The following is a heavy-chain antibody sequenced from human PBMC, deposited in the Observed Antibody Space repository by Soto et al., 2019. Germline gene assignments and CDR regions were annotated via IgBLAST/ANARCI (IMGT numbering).Heavy chain of an antibody. Sequence: PGGSLRLSCASSGFTSSSYAMTWVRQAPGKGLEWVSAISGSSESTYYADSVKGRFTISRDNSKNTLYLQLNSLRAEDTAIYYCAKDPYYDFWSRSYMEVWGKGTTVTVSS. J-gene: IGHJ6*03. CDR1: GFTSSSYA. CDR3: AKDPYYDFWSRSYMEV. V-gene: IGHV3-23*01. D-gene: IGHD3-3*01. CDR2: ISGSSEST.